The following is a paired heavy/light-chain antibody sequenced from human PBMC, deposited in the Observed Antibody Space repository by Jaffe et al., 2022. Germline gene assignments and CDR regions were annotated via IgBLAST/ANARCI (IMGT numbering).Heavy chain of an antibody. Sequence: EVQLLESGGGLVRPGGSLRLSCAASGFTFTSYAMSWVRQAPGKGLEWVSTISGSGTRTYYADSVKGRFTLSRDNSKNTLYLQMNSLRAEDTAVYYCAKAGMVVLVSGGHWFDPWGQGTLVTVSS. CDR2: ISGSGTRT. J-gene: IGHJ5*02. V-gene: IGHV3-23*01. CDR3: AKAGMVVLVSGGHWFDP. CDR1: GFTFTSYA. D-gene: IGHD2-15*01.
Light chain of an antibody. J-gene: IGLJ3*02. Sequence: QSVLTQPPSVSGAPGQGVIISCTGSSSNIGTGYDVYWYQQVPGTAPKLLIYGNTNRPSGVPDRFSGSRSGTSASLAITGLQAEDEADYYCQSYDSSLSAWVFGGGTKLTVL. CDR3: QSYDSSLSAWV. CDR2: GNT. V-gene: IGLV1-40*01. CDR1: SSNIGTGYD.